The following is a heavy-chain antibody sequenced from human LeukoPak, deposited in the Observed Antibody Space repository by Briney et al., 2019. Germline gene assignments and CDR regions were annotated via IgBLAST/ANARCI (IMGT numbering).Heavy chain of an antibody. J-gene: IGHJ5*02. V-gene: IGHV4-61*01. CDR3: GRNTSSSPWFDP. CDR1: GGSVKSPTSY. CDR2: VYYIGTT. Sequence: SETLSLTCTVSGGSVKSPTSYWSWIRQPPGKGLEWIGDVYYIGTTSYNSSLKSRVSISVDTSKNQFSLEVASVTAEDTAVYYCGRNTSSSPWFDPWGQGTLVTVSS. D-gene: IGHD6-6*01.